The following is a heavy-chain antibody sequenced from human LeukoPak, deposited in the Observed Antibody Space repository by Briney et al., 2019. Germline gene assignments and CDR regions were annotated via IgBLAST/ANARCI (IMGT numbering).Heavy chain of an antibody. CDR2: IYYSGST. Sequence: LRLSCTASGFTFGNYALSWIRQHPGKGLEWIGYIYYSGSTYYNPSLKSRVTISVDTSKNQFSLKLSSVTAADTAVYYCATHPGTDYYYGMDVWGQGTTVTVSS. D-gene: IGHD3-10*01. CDR3: ATHPGTDYYYGMDV. CDR1: GFTFGNYA. V-gene: IGHV4-31*02. J-gene: IGHJ6*02.